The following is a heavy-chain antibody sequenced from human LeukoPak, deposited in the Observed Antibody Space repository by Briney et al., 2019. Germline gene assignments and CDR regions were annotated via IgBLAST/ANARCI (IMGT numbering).Heavy chain of an antibody. CDR2: ISAYTGNT. D-gene: IGHD3-22*01. V-gene: IGHV1-18*01. CDR1: GYTFTSYD. J-gene: IGHJ4*02. Sequence: GASVKVSCKASGYTFTSYDFSWVRQAPGQGLEWMGWISAYTGNTKYAQRLQGRVTLTTDTSTSTAYMELRSLRSDDTAVYYCAREDNSGPHIDHWGQGTLVTVSS. CDR3: AREDNSGPHIDH.